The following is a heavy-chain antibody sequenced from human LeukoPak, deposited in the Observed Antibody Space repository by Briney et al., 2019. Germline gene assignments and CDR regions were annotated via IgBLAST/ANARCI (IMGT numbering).Heavy chain of an antibody. CDR1: GYTFTSYG. D-gene: IGHD1-7*01. Sequence: ASVKVSCKASGYTFTSYGISWVRQAPGQGLEWMGWISAYNGNTNYAQKLQGRVTMTTDASTSTAYMELRSLRSDDTAVYYCARFNWNYDLETNFDYWGQGTLVTVSS. V-gene: IGHV1-18*01. J-gene: IGHJ4*02. CDR3: ARFNWNYDLETNFDY. CDR2: ISAYNGNT.